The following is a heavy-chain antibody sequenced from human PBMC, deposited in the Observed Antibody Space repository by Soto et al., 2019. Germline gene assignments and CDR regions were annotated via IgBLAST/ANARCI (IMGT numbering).Heavy chain of an antibody. CDR2: INHSGST. V-gene: IGHV4-34*01. J-gene: IGHJ3*02. CDR1: GGSFSGYY. Sequence: QVQLQQWGAGLLKPSETLSLTCAVYGGSFSGYYWSWIRQPPGKGLEWIGEINHSGSTNYNPSLKRRVTISVATSKNQFALKLSSVTAADTAVYYCARGRTTYYDILTGYPRAFDIWGQGTMVTVSS. D-gene: IGHD3-9*01. CDR3: ARGRTTYYDILTGYPRAFDI.